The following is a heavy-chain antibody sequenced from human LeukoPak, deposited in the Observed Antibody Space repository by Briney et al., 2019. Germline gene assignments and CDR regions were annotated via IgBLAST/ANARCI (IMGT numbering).Heavy chain of an antibody. CDR1: GYTFTAYY. D-gene: IGHD3-3*01. J-gene: IGHJ5*02. V-gene: IGHV1-2*02. Sequence: RASVKVSCKASGYTFTAYYMHWVRQAPGQGLEWMGWINPNSGDTNYAQKFRGRVTMTRDTSINTAYMELSRLRSDDTAVYYCARSVTIFGVVIPNWLGPWGQGTLVTVSS. CDR3: ARSVTIFGVVIPNWLGP. CDR2: INPNSGDT.